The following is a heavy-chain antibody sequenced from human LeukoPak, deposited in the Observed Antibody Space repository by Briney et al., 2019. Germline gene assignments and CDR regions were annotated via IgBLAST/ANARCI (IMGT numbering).Heavy chain of an antibody. Sequence: GGSLRISCAASGFTFSSYTMSWVRQAPGKGLEWVSTITTSDGNTYYADSVKGRFTVSRDNSKNTLFLQMNSLRAEDTAVYYCAKDGGLWVSAHWGDSWGRGTLVTVSS. CDR3: AKDGGLWVSAHWGDS. J-gene: IGHJ4*02. CDR1: GFTFSSYT. D-gene: IGHD7-27*01. CDR2: ITTSDGNT. V-gene: IGHV3-23*01.